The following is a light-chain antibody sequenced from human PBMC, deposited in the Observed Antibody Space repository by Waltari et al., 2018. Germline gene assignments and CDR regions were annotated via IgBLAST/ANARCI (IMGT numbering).Light chain of an antibody. J-gene: IGLJ3*02. CDR2: EDN. Sequence: NFMLTQPHSVSESPGKTVTISCTRSSGSITSNYVQWYQQRPGSAPTTVIYEDNQRPSGVPDRFSGSSDSSSSSASLTISGLKTEDEADYYCQSFDTSNRWVFGGGTKLTVL. CDR1: SGSITSNY. V-gene: IGLV6-57*03. CDR3: QSFDTSNRWV.